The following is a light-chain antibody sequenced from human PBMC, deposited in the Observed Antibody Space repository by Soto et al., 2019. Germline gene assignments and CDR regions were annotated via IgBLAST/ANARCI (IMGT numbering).Light chain of an antibody. J-gene: IGLJ1*01. CDR3: SSYTSSSTLV. CDR1: STDVGGYNY. V-gene: IGLV2-14*01. Sequence: QSALTQPASGSGSPGQSSPISCTGTSTDVGGYNYVSWDQQHPGKATKLMIYEVSNRPSGGSNRFSGSKSGNTASLTISGLQAEDEADYYCSSYTSSSTLVFGTGTKVTGL. CDR2: EVS.